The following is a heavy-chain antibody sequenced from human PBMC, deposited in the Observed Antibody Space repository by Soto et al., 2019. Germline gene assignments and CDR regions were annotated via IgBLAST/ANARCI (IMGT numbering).Heavy chain of an antibody. CDR3: ARDRGGYGDFDY. CDR2: IYYSAVT. CDR1: GGSISSGGYY. V-gene: IGHV4-31*03. J-gene: IGHJ4*02. Sequence: QVQLQESGPGLVKPSQTLSLMCTVSGGSISSGGYYWSWMRQYPGKGLEWIGYIYYSAVTYYNPSLKSRVTISLDTSKNQFSLKLSSVTAADTALYYCARDRGGYGDFDYWGQGTLVTVSS. D-gene: IGHD5-12*01.